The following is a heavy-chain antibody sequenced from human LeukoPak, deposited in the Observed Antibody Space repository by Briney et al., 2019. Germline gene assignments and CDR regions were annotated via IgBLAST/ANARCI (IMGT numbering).Heavy chain of an antibody. V-gene: IGHV3-33*01. CDR2: IWYGGSNK. J-gene: IGHJ4*02. D-gene: IGHD3-16*02. Sequence: AGGSLRLSCAASGFTFSSYGMHWVRQAPGKGLEWVAVIWYGGSNKYYADSVKGRFTISRDNSKNTLYLQMNSLRAEDTAVYYCARDGGTYYDYVWGSYRYNPPDHWGQGTLVTVSS. CDR3: ARDGGTYYDYVWGSYRYNPPDH. CDR1: GFTFSSYG.